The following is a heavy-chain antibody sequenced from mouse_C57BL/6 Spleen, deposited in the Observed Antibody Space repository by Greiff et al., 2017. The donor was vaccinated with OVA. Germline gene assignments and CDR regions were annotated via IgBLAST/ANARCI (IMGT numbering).Heavy chain of an antibody. Sequence: VQLQQSGPELVKPGASVKISCKASGYTFTDYYMNWVKQSHGKSLEWIGDINPNNGGTSYNQKFKGKATLTVDKSSSTAYMELRSLTSEDSAVYYCARLGYYGPAWFAYWGQGTLVTVSA. CDR1: GYTFTDYY. J-gene: IGHJ3*01. CDR3: ARLGYYGPAWFAY. D-gene: IGHD1-1*01. CDR2: INPNNGGT. V-gene: IGHV1-26*01.